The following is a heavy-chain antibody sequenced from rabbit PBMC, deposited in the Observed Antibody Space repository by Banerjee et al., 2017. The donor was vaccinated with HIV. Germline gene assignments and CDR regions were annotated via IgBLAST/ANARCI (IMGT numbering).Heavy chain of an antibody. J-gene: IGHJ6*01. CDR3: ASDYAGSSYYDL. D-gene: IGHD8-1*01. CDR2: IYASSGGST. CDR1: GFDLSSSYY. Sequence: QEQLEESGGGLVKPEGSLTLTCKASGFDLSSSYYMCWVRQAPGKGLEWIGCIYASSGGSTVYASWAKGRFTISKTSSTTVTLQMTSLTAADTATYFCASDYAGSSYYDLWGPGTLVTVS. V-gene: IGHV1S45*01.